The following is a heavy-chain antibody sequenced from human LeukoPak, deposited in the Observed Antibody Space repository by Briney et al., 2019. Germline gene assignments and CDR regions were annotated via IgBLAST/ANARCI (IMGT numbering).Heavy chain of an antibody. CDR3: ATTIRRDDYIAAPFDY. J-gene: IGHJ4*02. CDR1: GGSISSYY. V-gene: IGHV4-59*01. CDR2: IYYSGST. D-gene: IGHD4-11*01. Sequence: SETLSLTCTVSGGSISSYYWSWIRQPPGKGLEWIGYIYYSGSTNYNPSLKSRVTISVDTSKNQFSLKLSSVTAADTAVYYCATTIRRDDYIAAPFDYWGQGTLVTVSS.